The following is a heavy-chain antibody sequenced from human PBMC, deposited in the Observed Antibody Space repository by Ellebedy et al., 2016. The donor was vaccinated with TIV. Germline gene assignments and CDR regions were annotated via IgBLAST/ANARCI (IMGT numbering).Heavy chain of an antibody. D-gene: IGHD4-17*01. J-gene: IGHJ4*02. CDR3: AADSANGYGDYLPFDY. CDR2: INPSGGST. V-gene: IGHV1-46*01. CDR1: AYTFTSYY. Sequence: AASAKVSCKASAYTFTSYYMHSVRQPPGQGLEWMGIINPSGGSTSYAQKFQGRVTMTRDTSTSTVYMELSSLRSEDTAVYYCAADSANGYGDYLPFDYWGQGTLVTVSS.